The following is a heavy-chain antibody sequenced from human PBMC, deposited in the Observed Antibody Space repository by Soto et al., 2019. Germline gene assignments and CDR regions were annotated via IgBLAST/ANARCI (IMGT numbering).Heavy chain of an antibody. D-gene: IGHD2-21*02. CDR3: ARDSHCLTADCYPYFYSGMDV. J-gene: IGHJ6*02. V-gene: IGHV4-31*11. Sequence: QVQLQESGPGLVKPSQTLSLTCAVSGGSISIADYYWTWIRQHPGKGLEWIGSIYYSGSTYYNPSLKSRVTISVDTSKNQFSLKLSSVTAADTAVYYCARDSHCLTADCYPYFYSGMDVWGQGTTVTVSS. CDR2: IYYSGST. CDR1: GGSISIADYY.